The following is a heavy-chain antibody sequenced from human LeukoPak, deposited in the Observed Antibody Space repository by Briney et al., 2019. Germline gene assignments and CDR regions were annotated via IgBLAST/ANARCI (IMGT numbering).Heavy chain of an antibody. CDR3: ARPGGNYYYYGMDV. CDR2: ISYDGSNK. Sequence: PGGSLRLSCAASGFTFSSYGMHWVRQAPGKGLEWVAVISYDGSNKYYADSVKGRFTISRDNSKNTLYLQMNSLRAEDTAVYYCARPGGNYYYYGMDVWGQGTTVTVSS. V-gene: IGHV3-30*03. J-gene: IGHJ6*02. D-gene: IGHD2-8*02. CDR1: GFTFSSYG.